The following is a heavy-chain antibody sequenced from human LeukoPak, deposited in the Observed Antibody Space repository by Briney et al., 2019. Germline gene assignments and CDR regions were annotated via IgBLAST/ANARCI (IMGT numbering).Heavy chain of an antibody. Sequence: SETLSLTCTVSGGSISSGSYYWSWIRQPAGKGLEWIGRIYTSGSTNYNPSLKSRVTISVDTSKNQFSLKLSSVTAADTAVYYCARASSGNWFDPWGQGTLVTVSS. J-gene: IGHJ5*02. V-gene: IGHV4-61*02. CDR3: ARASSGNWFDP. CDR1: GGSISSGSYY. CDR2: IYTSGST. D-gene: IGHD3-10*01.